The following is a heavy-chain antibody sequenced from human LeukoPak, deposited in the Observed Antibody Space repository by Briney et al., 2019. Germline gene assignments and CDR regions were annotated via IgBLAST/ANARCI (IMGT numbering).Heavy chain of an antibody. V-gene: IGHV4-59*01. CDR3: AREGMAVAGFPFDY. Sequence: PSETLSLTCTVSGGSISSYYWSWIGQPPGKGLEWIGDIYYSGSTNYNPSLKSRVTISVDTSKNQFSLKLSSVTAADTAVYYCAREGMAVAGFPFDYWGQGTLVTVSS. CDR1: GGSISSYY. J-gene: IGHJ4*02. D-gene: IGHD6-19*01. CDR2: IYYSGST.